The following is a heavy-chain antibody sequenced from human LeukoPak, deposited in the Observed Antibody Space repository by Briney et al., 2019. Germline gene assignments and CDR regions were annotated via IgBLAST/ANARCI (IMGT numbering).Heavy chain of an antibody. D-gene: IGHD3-22*01. CDR2: MNPNSGNT. J-gene: IGHJ6*03. CDR3: ARVSGYYYYYYYMDV. Sequence: ASVKVSCKASGYTFTSDDINWVRPATGQGLEWMGWMNPNSGNTGYAQKFQGRVTMTRNTSISTAYMELSSLRSEDTAVYYCARVSGYYYYYYYMDVWGKGTTVTVSS. V-gene: IGHV1-8*01. CDR1: GYTFTSDD.